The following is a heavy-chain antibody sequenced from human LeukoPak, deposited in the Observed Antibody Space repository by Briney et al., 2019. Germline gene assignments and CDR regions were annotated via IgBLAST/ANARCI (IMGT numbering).Heavy chain of an antibody. CDR3: AKERFDYGDYRGDY. CDR1: GFTLSSYA. J-gene: IGHJ4*02. CDR2: ISGSGGST. D-gene: IGHD4-17*01. Sequence: GGSLRLSCSASGFTLSSYAMSWVRQAPRKGLEWVSAISGSGGSTYYADSVKGRFTISRDNSKNTLYLQMNSLRAEDTAVYYCAKERFDYGDYRGDYWGQGTLVTVSS. V-gene: IGHV3-23*01.